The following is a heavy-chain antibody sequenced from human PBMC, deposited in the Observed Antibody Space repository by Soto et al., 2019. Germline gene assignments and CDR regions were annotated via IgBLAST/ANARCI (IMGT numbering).Heavy chain of an antibody. CDR3: ARTNIRGYSGYDSTPSGGRTYYYYYGMDV. D-gene: IGHD5-12*01. J-gene: IGHJ6*02. Sequence: ASVKVSCKASGYTFTSYYMHWVRQAPGQGLEWMGIINPSGCSTSYAQKFQGRVTMTRDTSTSTVYMELSSLRSEDTAVYYCARTNIRGYSGYDSTPSGGRTYYYYYGMDVWGQGTTVTVSS. CDR2: INPSGCST. V-gene: IGHV1-46*01. CDR1: GYTFTSYY.